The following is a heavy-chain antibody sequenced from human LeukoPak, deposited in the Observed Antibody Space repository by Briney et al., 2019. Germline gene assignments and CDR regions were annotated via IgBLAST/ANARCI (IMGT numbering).Heavy chain of an antibody. CDR3: ARERGGAEDY. CDR1: GGSISSSSYY. D-gene: IGHD1-26*01. Sequence: PSETLSLTCTVSGGSISSSSYYWGWIRQPPGKGLEWIGSIYYSGSTYYNPSLKSRVTISVDTSKNQFSLKLSSVTAADTAVYYCARERGGAEDYWGQGTLVTVSS. CDR2: IYYSGST. V-gene: IGHV4-39*02. J-gene: IGHJ4*02.